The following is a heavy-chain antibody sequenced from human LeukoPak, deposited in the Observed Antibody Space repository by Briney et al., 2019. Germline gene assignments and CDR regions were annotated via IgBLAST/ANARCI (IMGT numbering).Heavy chain of an antibody. V-gene: IGHV3-23*01. Sequence: GGSLRLSRAASGFTFSGYAMNWVRQAPGKGLEWVSAISGNGDNTYYADSVKGRFTISRDNSKNTLYLQMNSLRAEDTALYYCAKGSYYDSSGTYYFDYWGQGTLVTVSS. J-gene: IGHJ4*02. CDR2: ISGNGDNT. CDR1: GFTFSGYA. CDR3: AKGSYYDSSGTYYFDY. D-gene: IGHD3-22*01.